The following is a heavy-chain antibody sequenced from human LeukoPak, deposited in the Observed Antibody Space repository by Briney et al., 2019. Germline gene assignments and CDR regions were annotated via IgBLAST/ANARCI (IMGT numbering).Heavy chain of an antibody. J-gene: IGHJ6*02. CDR1: GGSISPYY. V-gene: IGHV4-59*01. CDR2: IDPSGSA. D-gene: IGHD3-9*01. CDR3: ARDHWLFSSKTWYYYGMDV. Sequence: PSETLSLTCVVSGGSISPYYWSWIRQSPGKGLEWVGYIDPSGSASYNPSLKSGVTIFVDTSKNLSSLILTSVSASDTAIYYCARDHWLFSSKTWYYYGMDVWGQGTPVTVSS.